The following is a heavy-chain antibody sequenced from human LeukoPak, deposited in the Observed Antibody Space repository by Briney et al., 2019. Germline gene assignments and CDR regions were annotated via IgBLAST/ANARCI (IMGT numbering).Heavy chain of an antibody. CDR2: ISYDGSNK. Sequence: GGSLRLSCAASGFTFSSYGMHRVRQAPGKGLEWVAVISYDGSNKYYADSVKGRFTISRDNSKNTLYLQMNSLRAEDTAVYYCAKDVRGAGMDVWGQGTTVTVSS. V-gene: IGHV3-30*18. D-gene: IGHD3-10*01. J-gene: IGHJ6*02. CDR3: AKDVRGAGMDV. CDR1: GFTFSSYG.